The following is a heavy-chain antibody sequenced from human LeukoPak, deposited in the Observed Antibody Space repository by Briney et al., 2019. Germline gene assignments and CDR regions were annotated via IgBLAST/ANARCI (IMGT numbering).Heavy chain of an antibody. D-gene: IGHD3-10*01. V-gene: IGHV3-23*01. CDR1: GFTFSSYA. CDR2: ISGSGGST. J-gene: IGHJ6*02. Sequence: GGSLRLSCAASGFTFSSYAMSWVRQAPGKGLEWVSAISGSGGSTYYADSVKGRFTISRHNSKNTLYLQMNSLRAEDTAAYYCARDYAGSMVRGVIRAGMDVWGQGTTVTVSS. CDR3: ARDYAGSMVRGVIRAGMDV.